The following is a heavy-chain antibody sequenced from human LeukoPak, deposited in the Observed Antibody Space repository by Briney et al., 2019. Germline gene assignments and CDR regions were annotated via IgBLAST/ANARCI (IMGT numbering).Heavy chain of an antibody. CDR3: STDPRLLIY. CDR1: GSTFSNYD. D-gene: IGHD2-8*01. Sequence: GSLRLSCAASGSTFSNYDMHWVRQVTGKGLEWVSTIGTAGDTYYPGSVKGRFTISRDNAKNSLYLQMNSLRPDDTALYYCSTDPRLLIYWGHGTLVTVSS. V-gene: IGHV3-13*01. CDR2: IGTAGDT. J-gene: IGHJ4*01.